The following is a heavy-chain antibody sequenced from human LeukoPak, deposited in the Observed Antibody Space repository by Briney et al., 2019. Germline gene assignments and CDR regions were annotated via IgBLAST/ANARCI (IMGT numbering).Heavy chain of an antibody. D-gene: IGHD1-26*01. V-gene: IGHV3-53*01. Sequence: GGSLRLSCAASGFTVTNNYMSWVRQAPGKGLEWVSVIYGGGSTYYADSVKGRFAISRDNSKNTLYLQMNSLRAEDTAVYYCARGDRVGVTTGHFDYWGQGALVTVSS. CDR1: GFTVTNNY. CDR3: ARGDRVGVTTGHFDY. CDR2: IYGGGST. J-gene: IGHJ4*02.